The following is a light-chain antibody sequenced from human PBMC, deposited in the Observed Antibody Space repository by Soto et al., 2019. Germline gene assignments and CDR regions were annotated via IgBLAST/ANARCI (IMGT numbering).Light chain of an antibody. Sequence: IVLTHSPGTLSLSPGGRATLSSSASQSVSSSYLAWYQQKPGQAPRLLIYGASSRATGIPDRFSGSGSGTDFTLTISRLEPEDFAVYYCQQYGTSPPGTFGQGTKVDIK. CDR2: GAS. CDR3: QQYGTSPPGT. V-gene: IGKV3-20*01. CDR1: QSVSSSY. J-gene: IGKJ1*01.